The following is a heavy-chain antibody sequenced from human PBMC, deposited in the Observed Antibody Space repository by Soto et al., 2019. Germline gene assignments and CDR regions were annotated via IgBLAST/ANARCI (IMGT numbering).Heavy chain of an antibody. CDR2: IVVGSGNT. V-gene: IGHV1-58*01. Sequence: QMQLVQSGPEVKKPGTSVKVSCKASGFTFTSSAVQWVRQARGQRLEWIGWIVVGSGNTNYAQKFQERVTITRDMSTSTAYMELSSLRSEDTAVYYCAAAQYYDSSGYYYSLGWFDPWGQGTLVTVSS. CDR3: AAAQYYDSSGYYYSLGWFDP. CDR1: GFTFTSSA. J-gene: IGHJ5*02. D-gene: IGHD3-22*01.